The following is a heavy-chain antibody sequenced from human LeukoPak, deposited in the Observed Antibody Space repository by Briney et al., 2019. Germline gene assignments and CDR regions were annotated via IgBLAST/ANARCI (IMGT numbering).Heavy chain of an antibody. CDR3: ARELFGGEIDP. V-gene: IGHV3-30*04. Sequence: GGSLRLSCAASGFTFGTYAMNWVRQAPGKGLEWVAVISHDGSNKYYADSVKGRFTISRDNSKNTLYLQMNSLRPEDTAVYYCARELFGGEIDPWGQGTLVTVSS. CDR1: GFTFGTYA. D-gene: IGHD2-21*01. J-gene: IGHJ5*02. CDR2: ISHDGSNK.